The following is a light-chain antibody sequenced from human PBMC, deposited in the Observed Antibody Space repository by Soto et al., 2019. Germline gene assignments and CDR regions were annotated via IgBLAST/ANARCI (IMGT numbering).Light chain of an antibody. CDR3: QHYNNWPPWT. Sequence: EIVMTQSPATLSVSPGERAPSSSRASQSVSTNLAWYQHKPGQAPRLLIYGASTRATGIPASFSGSGSGTEFTLTISSLQSEDFAVYYCQHYNNWPPWTFGQGTKVDIK. CDR1: QSVSTN. CDR2: GAS. J-gene: IGKJ1*01. V-gene: IGKV3-15*01.